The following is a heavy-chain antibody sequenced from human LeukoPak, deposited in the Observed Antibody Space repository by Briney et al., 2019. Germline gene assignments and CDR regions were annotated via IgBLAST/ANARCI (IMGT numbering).Heavy chain of an antibody. CDR2: INPSGGT. CDR1: GYTFTSYA. D-gene: IGHD5-24*01. J-gene: IGHJ4*02. V-gene: IGHV1-2*02. CDR3: ARDRYGDGFAHLDY. Sequence: GASVKVSCKASGYTFTSYAIHWVRQAPGQGLEWMGWINPSGGTNYPQKFQGRVAITWDTSITTAYMDLSRLTSDDTAVYYCARDRYGDGFAHLDYWGQGALVTVSS.